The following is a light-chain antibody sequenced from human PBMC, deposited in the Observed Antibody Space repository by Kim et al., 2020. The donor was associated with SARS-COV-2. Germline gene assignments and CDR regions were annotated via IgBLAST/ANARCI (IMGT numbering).Light chain of an antibody. J-gene: IGLJ2*01. CDR1: SSDVGGYNF. CDR2: EVN. CDR3: SSYVYHKNVV. V-gene: IGLV2-8*01. Sequence: QSALTQPPSASGSPGQSVTISCTGTSSDVGGYNFVSWYQQHPGKAPKLIIYEVNKRPSGVPDRFSGSKSGNTASLTVSGLQAEDEADYYCSSYVYHKNVVFGGGTQLTVL.